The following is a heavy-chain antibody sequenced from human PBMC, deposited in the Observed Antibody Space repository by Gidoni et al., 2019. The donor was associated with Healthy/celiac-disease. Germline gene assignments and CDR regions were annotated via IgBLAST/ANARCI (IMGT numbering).Heavy chain of an antibody. Sequence: QVQLVQSGAEARKPGSSVQVTCQASGGTFSSYAIRWVRQAPGQGLEWMGGIIPIFGTANYAQKFQGRVTITADESTSTAYMELSSLRSEDTAVYYCARDSREDGSPDYWGQGTLVTVSS. D-gene: IGHD6-13*01. J-gene: IGHJ4*02. CDR3: ARDSREDGSPDY. CDR2: IIPIFGTA. CDR1: GGTFSSYA. V-gene: IGHV1-69*01.